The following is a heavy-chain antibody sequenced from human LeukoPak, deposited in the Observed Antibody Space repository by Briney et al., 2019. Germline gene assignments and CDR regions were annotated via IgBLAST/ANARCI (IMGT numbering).Heavy chain of an antibody. Sequence: GGSLRLSCAASGFTFSSYGMHWVRQAPGKGLEWVAFIRYDGSNKYYADSVKGRFTISRDNSKNTLYLQMNSLRAEDTAVYYCAKGRVSAAIFPMDYWGQGTLVTVSS. CDR2: IRYDGSNK. D-gene: IGHD2-2*01. CDR3: AKGRVSAAIFPMDY. J-gene: IGHJ4*02. CDR1: GFTFSSYG. V-gene: IGHV3-30*02.